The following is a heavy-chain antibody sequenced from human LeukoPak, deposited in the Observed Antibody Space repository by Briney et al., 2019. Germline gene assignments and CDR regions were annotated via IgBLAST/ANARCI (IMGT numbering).Heavy chain of an antibody. V-gene: IGHV3-30-3*01. Sequence: PGGSLRLSCAASGFTFSSYAMHWVRQAPGKGLEWVAVISYDGSNKYYADSVKGRFTISRDNAKNSLYLQMNSLRAEDTAVYYCVAHDYYDSSGSVNYWGQGTLVTVSS. CDR1: GFTFSSYA. D-gene: IGHD3-22*01. J-gene: IGHJ4*02. CDR2: ISYDGSNK. CDR3: VAHDYYDSSGSVNY.